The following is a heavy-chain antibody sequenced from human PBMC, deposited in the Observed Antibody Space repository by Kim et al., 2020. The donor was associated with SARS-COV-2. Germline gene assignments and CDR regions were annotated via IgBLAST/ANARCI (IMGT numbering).Heavy chain of an antibody. J-gene: IGHJ6*02. CDR2: ISPYNGNT. D-gene: IGHD3-9*01. CDR3: ARERYFDGGYGMDV. Sequence: ASVKVSCKASGYSFKLHGISWLRQAPGQGLEWMGSISPYNGNTNYAQKVQDRATMTTDTSTTTAYMELRSLTSDDTAVYYCARERYFDGGYGMDVWGQGTTVTVSS. V-gene: IGHV1-18*01. CDR1: GYSFKLHG.